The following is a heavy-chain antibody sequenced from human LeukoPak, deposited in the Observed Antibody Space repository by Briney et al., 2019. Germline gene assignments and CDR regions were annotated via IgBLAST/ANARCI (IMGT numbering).Heavy chain of an antibody. CDR1: GGSISSYY. Sequence: SKTLSLTCTVSGGSISSYYWSWIRQPPGKGLEWIGYIYYSGSTYYNPSLKSRVTISVDTSKNQFSLKLSSVTAADTAVYYCARVSGSVTTSNDYYYYYMDVWGKGTTVTVSS. D-gene: IGHD4-11*01. CDR2: IYYSGST. CDR3: ARVSGSVTTSNDYYYYYMDV. V-gene: IGHV4-59*08. J-gene: IGHJ6*03.